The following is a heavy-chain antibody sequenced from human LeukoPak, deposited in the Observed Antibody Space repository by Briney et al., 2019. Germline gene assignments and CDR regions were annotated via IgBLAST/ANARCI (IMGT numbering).Heavy chain of an antibody. CDR2: ISWNSGSI. CDR3: AKARPTVAGAVDY. Sequence: GGSLGLSCKASGFNFTNYAMNWVRQAPGKGLEWVSGISWNSGSIGYADSVKGRFTISRDNAKNSLYLQMNSLRAEDTALYYCAKARPTVAGAVDYWGQGTLVTVSS. J-gene: IGHJ4*02. CDR1: GFNFTNYA. V-gene: IGHV3-9*01. D-gene: IGHD6-19*01.